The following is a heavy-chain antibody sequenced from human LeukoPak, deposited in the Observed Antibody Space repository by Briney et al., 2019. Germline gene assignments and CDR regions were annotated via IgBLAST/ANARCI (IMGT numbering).Heavy chain of an antibody. V-gene: IGHV4-39*01. D-gene: IGHD2-21*02. CDR1: GGSIRSSNYY. Sequence: PSETLSLTCTVSGGSIRSSNYYWGWIRQPPGKGLEWIGTIYYSGSTYYNPSLKSRVTISVDTSKNQLSLKLSSVTAADTAVYYCARHVVTADPYYFDYWGQGTLATVSS. J-gene: IGHJ4*02. CDR2: IYYSGST. CDR3: ARHVVTADPYYFDY.